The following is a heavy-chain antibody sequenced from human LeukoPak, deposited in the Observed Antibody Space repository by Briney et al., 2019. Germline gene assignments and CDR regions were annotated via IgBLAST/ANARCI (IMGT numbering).Heavy chain of an antibody. D-gene: IGHD1-26*01. J-gene: IGHJ4*02. CDR3: ARDLGGYGYYFDY. V-gene: IGHV4-39*07. CDR1: GGSISSSSYY. Sequence: SETLSLTFTVSGGSISSSSYYWGWIRQPPGKGLEWIGSIYYSGSTYYNPSLKSRVTISVDTSKNQFSLKLSSVTAADTAVYYRARDLGGYGYYFDYWGQGTLVTVSS. CDR2: IYYSGST.